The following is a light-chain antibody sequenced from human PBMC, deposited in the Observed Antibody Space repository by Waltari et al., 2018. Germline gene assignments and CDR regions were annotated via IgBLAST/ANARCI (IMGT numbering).Light chain of an antibody. Sequence: SSELTQDPAVSVALGQSVSITCQGDSLRTYYASWYQQKPGQAPVVVIYGKNNRPSRIPDRFSGSSSGNTASLTITGVQAEDEADYYCNSRYWKFGGGTKLTVL. J-gene: IGLJ3*02. CDR1: SLRTYY. CDR2: GKN. V-gene: IGLV3-19*01. CDR3: NSRYWK.